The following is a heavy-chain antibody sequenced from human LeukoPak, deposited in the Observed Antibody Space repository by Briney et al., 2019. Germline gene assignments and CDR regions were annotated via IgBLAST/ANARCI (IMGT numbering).Heavy chain of an antibody. Sequence: LPGGSLRLSCAASGFTFSSYWMSWVRQAPGKGLEWVANIKQDGSEKYYVDSVKGRFTISRDNAKNSLYLQMNSLRAEDTAVYYCARDTYYDFWSGYWYYYYYMDVWGKGTTVTVSS. CDR3: ARDTYYDFWSGYWYYYYYMDV. CDR2: IKQDGSEK. D-gene: IGHD3-3*01. J-gene: IGHJ6*03. CDR1: GFTFSSYW. V-gene: IGHV3-7*01.